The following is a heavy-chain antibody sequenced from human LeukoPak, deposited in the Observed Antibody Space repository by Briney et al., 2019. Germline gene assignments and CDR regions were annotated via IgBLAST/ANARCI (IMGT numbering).Heavy chain of an antibody. CDR1: GGSISSSNW. CDR2: IYHSGST. Sequence: SETLSLTCAVSGGSISSSNWWSWVRQPPGKGLEWIGEIYHSGSTNYNPSLKSRVTISVDKSKNQFSLKLSSVTAADTAVYYCAREYYDSSGFAHMDVWGKGTTVTVSS. CDR3: AREYYDSSGFAHMDV. V-gene: IGHV4-4*02. D-gene: IGHD3-22*01. J-gene: IGHJ6*03.